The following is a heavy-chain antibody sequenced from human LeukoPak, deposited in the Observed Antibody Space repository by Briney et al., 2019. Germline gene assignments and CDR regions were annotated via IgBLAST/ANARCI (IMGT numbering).Heavy chain of an antibody. CDR2: ISYDESNQ. CDR1: GFTFMNYG. Sequence: GRSLRLSCAASGFTFMNYGMHWVRQAPGKGLEWVAVISYDESNQYYADSVKGRFTISRDNAKNSLYLQMNSLRAEDTAVYYCARRPEAGWFDPWGQGTLVTVSS. V-gene: IGHV3-30*03. J-gene: IGHJ5*02. CDR3: ARRPEAGWFDP. D-gene: IGHD6-19*01.